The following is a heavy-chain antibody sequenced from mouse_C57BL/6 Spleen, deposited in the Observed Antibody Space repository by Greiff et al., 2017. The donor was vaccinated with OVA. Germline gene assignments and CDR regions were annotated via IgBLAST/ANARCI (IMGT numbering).Heavy chain of an antibody. D-gene: IGHD2-3*01. CDR1: GFSLTSYA. CDR2: IWTGGGT. V-gene: IGHV2-9-1*01. J-gene: IGHJ2*01. CDR3: ARNPILFDGYYVDY. Sequence: VKLMESGPGLVAPSQSLSITCTVSGFSLTSYAISWVRQPPGKGLEWLGVIWTGGGTNYNSALKSRLSISKDNSKSQVFLKMNSLQTDDTARYYCARNPILFDGYYVDYWGQGTTLTVSS.